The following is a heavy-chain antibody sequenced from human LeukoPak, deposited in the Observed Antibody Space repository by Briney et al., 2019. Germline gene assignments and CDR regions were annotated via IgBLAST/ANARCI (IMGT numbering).Heavy chain of an antibody. V-gene: IGHV4-39*01. CDR2: IYYSGST. CDR1: GGSISSSSYY. Sequence: SETLSLTCSVSGGSISSSSYYWGWIRQPPGKGLEWIGSIYYSGSTYYNPSLKSRVTISVDTSKNQFSLKLSSVTAADTAVYYCATSVTIILRIDYWGQGTLVTVSS. D-gene: IGHD3-10*01. CDR3: ATSVTIILRIDY. J-gene: IGHJ4*02.